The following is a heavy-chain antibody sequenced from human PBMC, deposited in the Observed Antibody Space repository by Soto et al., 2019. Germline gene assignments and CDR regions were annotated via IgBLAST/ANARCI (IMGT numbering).Heavy chain of an antibody. CDR2: ISSNGGST. J-gene: IGHJ5*02. CDR1: GFTFSSYA. Sequence: SLRLSCSASGFTFSSYAMHWVRQAPGKGLEYVSAISSNGGSTYYADSVKGRFTTSRDNSKNTLYLQMSSLRAEDTAVYYCVKARSSYDRWFDPWGQGTLVTVSS. V-gene: IGHV3-64D*06. D-gene: IGHD3-22*01. CDR3: VKARSSYDRWFDP.